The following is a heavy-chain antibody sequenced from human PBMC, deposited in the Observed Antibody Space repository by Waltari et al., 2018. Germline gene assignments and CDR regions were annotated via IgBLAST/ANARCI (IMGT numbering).Heavy chain of an antibody. D-gene: IGHD2-15*01. CDR1: GYTFSGSY. CDR3: AAKGVVLPATYDY. CDR2: IDPNSGGT. J-gene: IGHJ4*02. V-gene: IGHV1-2*06. Sequence: QVQLVQSGAEVKKPGASVKVSCKASGYTFSGSYIHWVRQAPGQGLEWMGRIDPNSGGTDYARKFAGRFSMTRDTSISTAYVELSSLRSDDTAVYYCAAKGVVLPATYDYWGQGTLVTVSS.